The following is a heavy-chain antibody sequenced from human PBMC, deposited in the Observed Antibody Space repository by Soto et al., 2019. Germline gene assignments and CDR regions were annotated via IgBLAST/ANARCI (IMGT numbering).Heavy chain of an antibody. D-gene: IGHD1-26*01. CDR3: ARDGRKSVGATRGFFDY. Sequence: QVQLVESGGGVVQPGRSLRLSCAASGFIFSGYDMHWVRQAPGKGLEWVAVIWYDGSNKYYADSVKGRFTISRDNSKNTLYLQMNSLRAEDTAVYYCARDGRKSVGATRGFFDYWGQGTLVTVSS. CDR1: GFIFSGYD. CDR2: IWYDGSNK. V-gene: IGHV3-33*08. J-gene: IGHJ4*02.